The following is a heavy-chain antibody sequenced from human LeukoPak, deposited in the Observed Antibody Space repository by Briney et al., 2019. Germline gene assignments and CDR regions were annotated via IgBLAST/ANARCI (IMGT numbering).Heavy chain of an antibody. J-gene: IGHJ4*02. Sequence: SETLSLTCAVYGGSFSGYYWSWIRQPPGKGLEWIGEINHSGSTNYNPSLKSRVTISADTSKNQFSLKLSSVTAADTAVYYCARGGYCSGGSCYSPPKLFDYWGQGTLVTVSS. D-gene: IGHD2-15*01. CDR1: GGSFSGYY. CDR2: INHSGST. CDR3: ARGGYCSGGSCYSPPKLFDY. V-gene: IGHV4-34*01.